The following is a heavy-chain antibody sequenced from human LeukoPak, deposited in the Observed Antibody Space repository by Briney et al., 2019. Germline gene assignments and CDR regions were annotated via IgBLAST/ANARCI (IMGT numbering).Heavy chain of an antibody. Sequence: ASVKVSCKASGYSFTGYYIDWVRQAAGQGLEWKGWINPDTGVTKFAQKFQGRVTMTRDTSISTAYMELIRLRPDDTAMYYCAKDSGQWLVRHDAFDLWGRGTMVTVSS. CDR1: GYSFTGYY. D-gene: IGHD6-19*01. V-gene: IGHV1-2*02. CDR2: INPDTGVT. J-gene: IGHJ3*01. CDR3: AKDSGQWLVRHDAFDL.